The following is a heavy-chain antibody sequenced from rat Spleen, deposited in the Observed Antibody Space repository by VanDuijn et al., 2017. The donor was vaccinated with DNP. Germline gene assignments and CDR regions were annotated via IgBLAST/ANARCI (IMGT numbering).Heavy chain of an antibody. CDR3: ASPLDYFDY. CDR2: IRFDGGSP. Sequence: EVQLVESGGGSVQPGRSLRLSCVASGFTFSDYYMAWVRQAPAKGLEWVAYIRFDGGSPYYGDSVKGRFTISRDNARSTLYLQINSLTSEDMATYYCASPLDYFDYWGQGVMVTVSS. J-gene: IGHJ2*01. V-gene: IGHV5-22*01. CDR1: GFTFSDYY.